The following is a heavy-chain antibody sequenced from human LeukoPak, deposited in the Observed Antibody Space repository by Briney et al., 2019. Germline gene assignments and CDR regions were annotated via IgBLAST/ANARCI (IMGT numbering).Heavy chain of an antibody. D-gene: IGHD5-18*01. CDR2: ISGSGDSA. J-gene: IGHJ4*02. Sequence: PGGSLRLSCAASGFTCSSYAMSWVRQAPGKGLEWVSAISGSGDSAYYADSVKGRFTISRDNSKNTLYLQMNSLRAEDTAVYYCAKRIQLCNFDYWGQGTLVTVSS. V-gene: IGHV3-23*01. CDR1: GFTCSSYA. CDR3: AKRIQLCNFDY.